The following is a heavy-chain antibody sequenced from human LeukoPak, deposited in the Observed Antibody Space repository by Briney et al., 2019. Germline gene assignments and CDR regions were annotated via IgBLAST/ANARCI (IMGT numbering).Heavy chain of an antibody. CDR2: IYYSGST. Sequence: SETLSLTCTVSGGSISSSSYYWVWIRQPPGKGLEWIGSIYYSGSTYYNPSLKSRVTISVGTSKNQFSLKLSSVTAADTAVYYCARTRYYYNSRSYGAPYYFDYWGQGTLVTVSS. CDR1: GGSISSSSYY. D-gene: IGHD3-10*01. CDR3: ARTRYYYNSRSYGAPYYFDY. J-gene: IGHJ4*02. V-gene: IGHV4-39*01.